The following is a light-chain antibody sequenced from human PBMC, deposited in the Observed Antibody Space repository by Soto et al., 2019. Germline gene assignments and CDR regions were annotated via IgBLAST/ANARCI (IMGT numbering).Light chain of an antibody. CDR1: QSVSSN. CDR2: GAS. CDR3: QQYNNWRT. J-gene: IGKJ1*01. Sequence: EVVMTQSPATLSVSTGERATLSCRASQSVSSNLAWYQQKPGQAPSLLIYGASTRATGIPARFSGSGSGTEFTLTISSLQSEDFAVYYCQQYNNWRTFGQGTK. V-gene: IGKV3-15*01.